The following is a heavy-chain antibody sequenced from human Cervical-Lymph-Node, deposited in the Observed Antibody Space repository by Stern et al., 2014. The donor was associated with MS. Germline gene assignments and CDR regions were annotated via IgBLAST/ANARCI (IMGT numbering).Heavy chain of an antibody. Sequence: VQLVESGGGLVQPGRSLRLSCAASGFTFDDYAMHWVRQAPGKGLEWVSSISWNSGAIDYADSVKGRFTLSRDNAKKSLYLQMNSLRGEDTAFYYCAKGKYYGSGSYHYYGLDVWGQGTTVTVAS. CDR1: GFTFDDYA. J-gene: IGHJ6*02. V-gene: IGHV3-9*01. D-gene: IGHD3-10*01. CDR2: ISWNSGAI. CDR3: AKGKYYGSGSYHYYGLDV.